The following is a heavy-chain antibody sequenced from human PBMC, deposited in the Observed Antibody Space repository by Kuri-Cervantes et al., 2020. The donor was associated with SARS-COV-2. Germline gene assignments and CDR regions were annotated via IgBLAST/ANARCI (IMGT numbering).Heavy chain of an antibody. D-gene: IGHD3-16*01. Sequence: SVKVSCKASGGTFSSYAISWVRQAPGQGLEWMGRIIPILGTANYAQKFQGRVTITADKSTSTAYMELSSLRSEDTAVYYCARAPRDYVWGSSNYYYMDVWGKGTTVTVSS. CDR1: GGTFSSYA. J-gene: IGHJ6*03. CDR2: IIPILGTA. CDR3: ARAPRDYVWGSSNYYYMDV. V-gene: IGHV1-69*04.